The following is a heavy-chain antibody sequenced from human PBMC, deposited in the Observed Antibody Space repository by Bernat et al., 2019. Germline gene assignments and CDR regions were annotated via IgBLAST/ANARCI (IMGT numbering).Heavy chain of an antibody. J-gene: IGHJ6*02. CDR2: IGYDGSNK. Sequence: QVQLVESGGGVVQPGRSLRLSCAASGFTFSSYGMHWVRQAPGKGLEWVAVIGYDGSNKYYADSVKGRFTISRDKSKNTLYLQMNSLRAEDTAVYYCARSLGAKLDLYYYGMDVWGQGTTVTVSS. CDR3: ARSLGAKLDLYYYGMDV. CDR1: GFTFSSYG. V-gene: IGHV3-33*01. D-gene: IGHD1-1*01.